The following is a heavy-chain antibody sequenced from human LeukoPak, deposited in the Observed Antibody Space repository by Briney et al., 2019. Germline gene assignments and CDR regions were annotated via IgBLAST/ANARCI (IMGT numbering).Heavy chain of an antibody. V-gene: IGHV4-34*01. Sequence: PSETLSLTCAVYGGSFSGYYWSWIRQPPGKGLEWIGKINHSGSTNYNPSLKSRVTISVDTSKNQFSLKLSSVTAADTAVYYCARGPTMITFGGVFFYWGQGTLVTVSS. CDR3: ARGPTMITFGGVFFY. CDR1: GGSFSGYY. CDR2: INHSGST. J-gene: IGHJ4*02. D-gene: IGHD3-16*01.